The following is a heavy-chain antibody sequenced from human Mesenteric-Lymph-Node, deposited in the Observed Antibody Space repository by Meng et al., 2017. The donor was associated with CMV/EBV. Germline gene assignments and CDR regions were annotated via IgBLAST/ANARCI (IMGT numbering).Heavy chain of an antibody. V-gene: IGHV1-2*02. CDR3: ARDSGVMTTTFDY. CDR2: INPNSGGT. D-gene: IGHD1-26*01. CDR1: GYTFSDVY. Sequence: KAAGYTFSDVYMHWVRPAPGQGLEWMGWINPNSGGTKYAQKFQGRVTMTRDTSISTAYMELSRLRSDDTAVYYCARDSGVMTTTFDYWGQGPLVTVSS. J-gene: IGHJ4*02.